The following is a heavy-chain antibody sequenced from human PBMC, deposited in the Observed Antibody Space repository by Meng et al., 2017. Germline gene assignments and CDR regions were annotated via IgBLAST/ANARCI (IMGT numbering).Heavy chain of an antibody. CDR1: GGSISSGSYY. CDR3: ARDRRDGYNFRWYFDL. J-gene: IGHJ2*01. D-gene: IGHD5-24*01. V-gene: IGHV4-61*02. Sequence: SETLSLTCTVSGGSISSGSYYWSWIRQPAGKGLEWIGRIYTSGSTNYNPSLKSRVTISVDTSKNQFSLKLSSVTAADTAVYYCARDRRDGYNFRWYFDLWGRGTLVTSPQ. CDR2: IYTSGST.